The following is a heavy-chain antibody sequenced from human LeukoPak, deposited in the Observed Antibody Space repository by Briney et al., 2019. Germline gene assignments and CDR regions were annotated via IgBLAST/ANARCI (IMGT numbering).Heavy chain of an antibody. Sequence: GGSLRLSCEVSGFTFSSYGMSWVRQAPGRGLEWVSSISGSGGSTNNADSVKGRFTISRDNSENTLYLQMNTLRAEDTAVYYCAKKGSSGWTRSFDYWGQGTLVTVSS. CDR3: AKKGSSGWTRSFDY. CDR2: ISGSGGST. J-gene: IGHJ4*02. D-gene: IGHD6-19*01. CDR1: GFTFSSYG. V-gene: IGHV3-23*01.